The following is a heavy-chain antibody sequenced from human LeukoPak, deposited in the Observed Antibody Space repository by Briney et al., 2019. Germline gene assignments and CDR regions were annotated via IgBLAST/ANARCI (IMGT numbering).Heavy chain of an antibody. CDR3: ATLWFGESDRDY. D-gene: IGHD3-10*01. CDR2: ISSSGRTK. CDR1: GFTFNGYR. V-gene: IGHV3-48*01. Sequence: GGSLRLSCAASGFTFNGYRMSWVRRASGKGLEWLSDISSSGRTKNYADSVTGRFTVSRDNAKNSLYLQMNSLRAEDTAVYYCATLWFGESDRDYWGQGTLVTVSS. J-gene: IGHJ4*02.